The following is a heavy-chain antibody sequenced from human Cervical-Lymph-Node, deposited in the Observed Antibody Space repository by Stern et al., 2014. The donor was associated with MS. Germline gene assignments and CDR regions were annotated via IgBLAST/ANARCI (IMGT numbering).Heavy chain of an antibody. CDR3: ARTHITGTTNFFDY. J-gene: IGHJ4*02. V-gene: IGHV2-70*04. CDR2: IEWDDDK. D-gene: IGHD1-14*01. Sequence: QVTLKESGPALVRPTQTLTLTCTFSGFSLSTIGVRVSWIRQPPGKAPEGLARIEWDDDKFYSASLKTRLSISKDTSKNQVVLTMTNMDPVDTGTYYCARTHITGTTNFFDYWGQGILVTVSS. CDR1: GFSLSTIGVR.